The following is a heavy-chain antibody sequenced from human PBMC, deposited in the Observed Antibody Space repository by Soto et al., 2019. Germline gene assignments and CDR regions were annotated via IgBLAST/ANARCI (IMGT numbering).Heavy chain of an antibody. CDR1: GYNFTTYY. CDR3: ARAPRSATKDDY. J-gene: IGHJ4*02. Sequence: QVQLVQSGAEVKKPGASVKVSCKTSGYNFTTYYIHWVRQAPGQGLEWMGMIVPTGGSTTYTQRFQGRVTMTRDTATSTVFMELSSLKSEDTAVYYCARAPRSATKDDYWGQGTLVTVSS. CDR2: IVPTGGST. D-gene: IGHD1-26*01. V-gene: IGHV1-46*01.